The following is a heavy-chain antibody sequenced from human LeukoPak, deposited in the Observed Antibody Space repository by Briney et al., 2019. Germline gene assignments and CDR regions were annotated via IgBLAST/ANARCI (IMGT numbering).Heavy chain of an antibody. Sequence: GGSLRLSCAASGFTFSSYSMNWVRQAPGKGLEWVSSISSSSSYIYYADSVKGRFTISRDNSKNTLYLQMNSLRAEDTAVYYCAKREQQLGYDYWGQGTLVTVSS. D-gene: IGHD6-13*01. CDR3: AKREQQLGYDY. CDR2: ISSSSSYI. V-gene: IGHV3-21*04. CDR1: GFTFSSYS. J-gene: IGHJ4*02.